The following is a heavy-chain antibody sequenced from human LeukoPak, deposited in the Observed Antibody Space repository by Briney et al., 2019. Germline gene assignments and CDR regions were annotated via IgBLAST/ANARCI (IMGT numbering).Heavy chain of an antibody. Sequence: GGSLRLSCAASGFTVSSNYMSWVRQAPGKGLEWVSYISSSGSTIYYADSVKGRFTISRGYAKNSLYLQVNSLRAEDTAVYYCARGHYGSGSLHAFDIWGQGTMVSVSS. V-gene: IGHV3-11*01. D-gene: IGHD3-10*01. CDR3: ARGHYGSGSLHAFDI. CDR1: GFTVSSNY. J-gene: IGHJ3*02. CDR2: ISSSGSTI.